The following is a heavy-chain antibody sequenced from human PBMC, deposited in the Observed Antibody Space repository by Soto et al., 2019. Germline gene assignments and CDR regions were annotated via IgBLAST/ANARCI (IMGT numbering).Heavy chain of an antibody. Sequence: SETLSLTCTVSGGSISSSSYYWGWIRQPPRKGMEWIGSIYYSGSTNYNPSLKSRVTISVDTSKYQFSLKLSSVTAADTVFYYCARDLRLGYSYGYYFDYWGQGTLVTVSS. J-gene: IGHJ4*02. D-gene: IGHD5-18*01. V-gene: IGHV4-39*07. CDR2: IYYSGST. CDR3: ARDLRLGYSYGYYFDY. CDR1: GGSISSSSYY.